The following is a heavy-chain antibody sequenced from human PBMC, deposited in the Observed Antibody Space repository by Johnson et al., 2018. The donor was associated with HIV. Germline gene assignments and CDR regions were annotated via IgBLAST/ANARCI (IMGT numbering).Heavy chain of an antibody. CDR2: INWNGGRT. Sequence: VQLVESGGGLVQPGGSLRLSCAASGFTVSSNYMSWVRQAPGKGLEWVSGINWNGGRTGYADSVKGRFTISRENVNSSLYLQMNSLRAEDTALYYCARQHSYDSSGQGGGLDVWGQGTMVTVSS. CDR3: ARQHSYDSSGQGGGLDV. CDR1: GFTVSSNY. V-gene: IGHV3-20*04. J-gene: IGHJ3*01. D-gene: IGHD3-22*01.